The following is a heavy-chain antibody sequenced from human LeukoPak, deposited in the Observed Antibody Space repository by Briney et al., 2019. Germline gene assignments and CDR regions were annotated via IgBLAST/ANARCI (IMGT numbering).Heavy chain of an antibody. Sequence: PSETLSLTCTVSGGSISSYYWSWIRQPPGQGLEWIGYIYTSGSTNYNTSLKSRVTISVDTYKNQFSLTLMSVTAVTTAVYYCARHPNFWSGYLSYYYMDVWGKGTTVTVSS. D-gene: IGHD3-3*01. CDR3: ARHPNFWSGYLSYYYMDV. J-gene: IGHJ6*03. CDR1: GGSISSYY. V-gene: IGHV4-4*09. CDR2: IYTSGST.